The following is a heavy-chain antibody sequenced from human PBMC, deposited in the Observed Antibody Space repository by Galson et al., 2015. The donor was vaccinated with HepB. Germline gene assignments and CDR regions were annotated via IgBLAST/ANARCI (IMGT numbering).Heavy chain of an antibody. V-gene: IGHV1-3*01. J-gene: IGHJ6*02. CDR2: INAGNGNT. Sequence: SVKVSCKASGYTFTSYAMHWVRQAPGQRLEWMGWINAGNGNTKYSQKFQGRVTITRDTSASTAYTELSSLRSEDTAVYYCARDLYYYGSGSYLVDYYGMDVWGQGTTVTVSS. D-gene: IGHD3-10*01. CDR1: GYTFTSYA. CDR3: ARDLYYYGSGSYLVDYYGMDV.